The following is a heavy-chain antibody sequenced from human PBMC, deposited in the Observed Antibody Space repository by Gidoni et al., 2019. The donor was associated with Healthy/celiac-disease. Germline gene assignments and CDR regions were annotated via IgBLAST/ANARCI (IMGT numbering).Heavy chain of an antibody. CDR3: ARGLDMSYPFDY. CDR2: IYTSGST. D-gene: IGHD1-26*01. Sequence: QVQLQGSGPGLAKPSETLSLTSTVPGGSISSYYWSWIRQPAGKVLGWIGRIYTSGSTNYNPSLKSRVTMSVDTSKNQFSLKLSSVTAADTAVYYCARGLDMSYPFDYWGQGTLVTVSS. V-gene: IGHV4-4*07. J-gene: IGHJ4*02. CDR1: GGSISSYY.